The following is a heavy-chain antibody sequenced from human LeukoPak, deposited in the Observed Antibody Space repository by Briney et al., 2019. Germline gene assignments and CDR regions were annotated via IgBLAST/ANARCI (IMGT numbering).Heavy chain of an antibody. D-gene: IGHD5-12*01. CDR1: GGTFSSYA. V-gene: IGHV1-69*05. J-gene: IGHJ4*02. CDR3: ARDRGYGWGVFDY. Sequence: SVKVSCKASGGTFSSYAVSWVRQAPGQGLEWMGGIIPIFGTANYAQKFQGRVTITTDESTSTAYMELSSLRSEDTAVYYCARDRGYGWGVFDYWGQGTLVTVSS. CDR2: IIPIFGTA.